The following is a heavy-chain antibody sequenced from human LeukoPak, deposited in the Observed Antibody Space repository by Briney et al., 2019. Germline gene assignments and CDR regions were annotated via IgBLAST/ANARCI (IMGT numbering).Heavy chain of an antibody. Sequence: GRSLRLSCAASGFTFSSYGMHWVRQAPGEGLEWVAVIWYDGSNKYYADSVKGRFTISRDNSKNTLYLQMNSLRAEDTAVYYCARDQGIAVAGTDRIYYYYYGMDVWGKGTTVTVSS. CDR1: GFTFSSYG. J-gene: IGHJ6*04. V-gene: IGHV3-33*01. CDR3: ARDQGIAVAGTDRIYYYYYGMDV. D-gene: IGHD6-19*01. CDR2: IWYDGSNK.